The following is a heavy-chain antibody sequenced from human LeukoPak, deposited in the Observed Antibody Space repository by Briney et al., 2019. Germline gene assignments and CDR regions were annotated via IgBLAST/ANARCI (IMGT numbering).Heavy chain of an antibody. V-gene: IGHV1-8*02. J-gene: IGHJ5*02. Sequence: ASVKVSCKASGYTFTSYDINWVRQATGQGLGWMGWMNPNSGNTGYAQKFQGRVTMTRNTSIRTAYMELSSLRSEGPAVYYCARGGGSGWYQLNWFDPWGQGTLVTVSS. CDR1: GYTFTSYD. D-gene: IGHD6-19*01. CDR2: MNPNSGNT. CDR3: ARGGGSGWYQLNWFDP.